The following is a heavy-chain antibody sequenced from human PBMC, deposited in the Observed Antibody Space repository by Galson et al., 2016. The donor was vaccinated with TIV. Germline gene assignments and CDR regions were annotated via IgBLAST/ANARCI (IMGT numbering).Heavy chain of an antibody. CDR1: GGTLKNYH. V-gene: IGHV1-69*01. CDR2: IIPVFGSG. D-gene: IGHD1-26*01. J-gene: IGHJ6*02. CDR3: ASTRAKVGATTTYYYYGMDV. Sequence: CKASGGTLKNYHIIWVRQAPRQGLEWMGGIIPVFGSGNYAQKFQGRATITADESTNTAYMELNSLKSDDTALYYCASTRAKVGATTTYYYYGMDVWGQGTTVTVSS.